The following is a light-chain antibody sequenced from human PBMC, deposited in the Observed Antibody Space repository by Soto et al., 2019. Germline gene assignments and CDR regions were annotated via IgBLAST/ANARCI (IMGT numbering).Light chain of an antibody. CDR2: LAS. CDR3: HQRQSWPRT. CDR1: QAFKTR. V-gene: IGKV3-11*01. Sequence: EIVLTQSPATLSSFPGDRVTLSCRASQAFKTRLAWYQHRPGQAPRLLIYLASNRAAGVPARFSGSGSGTDFTLTISDVEPEDFAVYYCHQRQSWPRTFGQGTTVDI. J-gene: IGKJ1*01.